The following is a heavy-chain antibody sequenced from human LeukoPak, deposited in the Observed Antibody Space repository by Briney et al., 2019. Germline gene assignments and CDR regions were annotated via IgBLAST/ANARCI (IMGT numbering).Heavy chain of an antibody. V-gene: IGHV3-9*03. Sequence: GRSLRLSCAASGFTFDDYAMHWVRQAPGKGLEWVSGISWNSGSIGYADSVKGRFTISRDNAKNSLYLQMNSLGAEDMALYYCAKGRSSGWYTGNYFDYWGQGTLVTVSS. CDR2: ISWNSGSI. J-gene: IGHJ4*02. D-gene: IGHD6-19*01. CDR1: GFTFDDYA. CDR3: AKGRSSGWYTGNYFDY.